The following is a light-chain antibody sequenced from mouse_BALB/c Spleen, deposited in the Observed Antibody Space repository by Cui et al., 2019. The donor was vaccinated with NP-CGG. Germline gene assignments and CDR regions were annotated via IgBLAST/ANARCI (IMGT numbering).Light chain of an antibody. V-gene: IGLV1*01. J-gene: IGLJ1*01. Sequence: QAVVTQEYALTTSPGETVTLTCRSSTGAVTTSNYANWVQEKPDHLFTGLIGGTNNRAPGVPARFSGSLIGDKAALTITGAQNEDEAIYFCALWYSNHWVFGGGTKLTVL. CDR2: GTN. CDR3: ALWYSNHWV. CDR1: TGAVTTSNY.